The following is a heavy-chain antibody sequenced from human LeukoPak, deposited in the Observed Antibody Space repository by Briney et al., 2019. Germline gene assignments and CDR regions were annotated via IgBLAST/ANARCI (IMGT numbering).Heavy chain of an antibody. J-gene: IGHJ6*02. D-gene: IGHD4-17*01. V-gene: IGHV1-18*01. Sequence: ASVNVSCKASGGTFSTYAITWVRQAPGQGLEWMGWISAYNGNTNYAQKLQGRVTMTTDTSTSTAYMELRSLRSDDTAVYYCARDRDPTTVTTYYYYYYGMDVWGQGTTVTVSS. CDR2: ISAYNGNT. CDR1: GGTFSTYA. CDR3: ARDRDPTTVTTYYYYYYGMDV.